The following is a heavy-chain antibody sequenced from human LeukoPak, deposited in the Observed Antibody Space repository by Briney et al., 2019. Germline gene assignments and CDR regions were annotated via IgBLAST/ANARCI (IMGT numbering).Heavy chain of an antibody. CDR1: GFTFSSYA. J-gene: IGHJ4*02. Sequence: GRSLRLSCAASGFTFSSYAMHWVRQAPGKGLEWVAVISYDGSNKYYADSVKGRFTISRDNSKNTLYLQMNSLRAEDTAVYYYARDYYGSGSYHFDYWGQGTLVTVSS. D-gene: IGHD3-10*01. CDR2: ISYDGSNK. V-gene: IGHV3-30*04. CDR3: ARDYYGSGSYHFDY.